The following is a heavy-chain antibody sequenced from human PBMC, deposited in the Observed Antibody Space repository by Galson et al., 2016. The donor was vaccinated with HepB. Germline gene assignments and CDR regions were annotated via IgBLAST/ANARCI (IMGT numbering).Heavy chain of an antibody. CDR3: ATYLGGIVRASDY. D-gene: IGHD1-26*01. V-gene: IGHV6-1*01. Sequence: CAISGDSVSSNSAAWNWIRQSPSRGLEWLGRTYYRSKWYNDYAVSVKSRIIVNPDTSKNQFSLQLNSVTAADTAVYYCATYLGGIVRASDYWGQGTLVTVSS. CDR2: TYYRSKWYN. CDR1: GDSVSSNSAA. J-gene: IGHJ4*02.